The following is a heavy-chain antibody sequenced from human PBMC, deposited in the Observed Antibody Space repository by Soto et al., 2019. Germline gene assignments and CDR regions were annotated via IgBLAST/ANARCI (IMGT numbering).Heavy chain of an antibody. J-gene: IGHJ2*01. V-gene: IGHV4-4*02. D-gene: IGHD1-1*01. CDR1: GGSISPPNW. CDR3: SGDHRDLHAYPTRRSSDL. Sequence: SETLSLTCAVSGGSISPPNWWVWVLQAPGKGLEWIGEIYHTGSTNYNPSLKSRVTISVDKSKNQFSLKFSSVTAADTAVYYCSGDHRDLHAYPTRRSSDL. CDR2: IYHTGST.